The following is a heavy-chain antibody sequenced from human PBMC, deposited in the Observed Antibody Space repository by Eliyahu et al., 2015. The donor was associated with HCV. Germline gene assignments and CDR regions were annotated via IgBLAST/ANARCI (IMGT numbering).Heavy chain of an antibody. CDR2: VNPVDSSS. V-gene: IGHV5-10-1*03. D-gene: IGHD3-10*01. Sequence: EVQLVQSGTEVKKPGESLKISCQASGYSFPSYWISWVRQMPGKGLEWVGSVNPVDSSSNYSPSFQGHVTISTDRSSSTAYLQWGSLRASDTAIYYCARHYISLITIPNKWSFDLWGRGTLVTVSS. CDR3: ARHYISLITIPNKWSFDL. J-gene: IGHJ2*01. CDR1: GYSFPSYW.